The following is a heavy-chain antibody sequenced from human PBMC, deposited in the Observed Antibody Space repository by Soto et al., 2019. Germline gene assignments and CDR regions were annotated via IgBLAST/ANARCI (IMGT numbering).Heavy chain of an antibody. Sequence: QVQLQESGPGLVKPSGTLSLTCAVSCGSISSSNWWSWVRQPPGKGLEWIGEIYHSGSTNYNPSLKSRVTISVDKSKNQFSLKLSSVTAADTAVYYCARERSSYSSGYTNWFDPWGQGTLVTVSS. J-gene: IGHJ5*02. V-gene: IGHV4-4*02. CDR3: ARERSSYSSGYTNWFDP. CDR1: CGSISSSNW. D-gene: IGHD6-19*01. CDR2: IYHSGST.